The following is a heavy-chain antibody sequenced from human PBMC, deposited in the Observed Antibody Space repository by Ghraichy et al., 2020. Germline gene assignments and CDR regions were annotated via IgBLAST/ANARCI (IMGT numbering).Heavy chain of an antibody. Sequence: ASVKVSCKASGYTFTSYAMHWVRQAPGQRLEWMGWINAGNGNTKYSQKFQGRVTITRDTSASTAYMELSSLRSEDTAVYYCARSNRIHYCSSTSCYYYYGMDVWGQGTTVTVSS. J-gene: IGHJ6*02. V-gene: IGHV1-3*01. CDR1: GYTFTSYA. CDR2: INAGNGNT. CDR3: ARSNRIHYCSSTSCYYYYGMDV. D-gene: IGHD2-2*01.